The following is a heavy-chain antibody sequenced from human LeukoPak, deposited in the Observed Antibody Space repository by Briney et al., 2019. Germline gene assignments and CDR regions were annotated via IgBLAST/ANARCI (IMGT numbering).Heavy chain of an antibody. CDR3: ARGAPISPQSFDI. D-gene: IGHD2/OR15-2a*01. V-gene: IGHV4-4*02. J-gene: IGHJ3*02. CDR2: IYHSGST. CDR1: GASISGNYW. Sequence: SGTLSLTCAVSGASISGNYWWSWVRQSPGKGLEWIGEIYHSGSTNYNPSLKSRVTISVDKSKNQFSLKLSSVTAADTAVYYCARGAPISPQSFDIWGQGTMVTVSS.